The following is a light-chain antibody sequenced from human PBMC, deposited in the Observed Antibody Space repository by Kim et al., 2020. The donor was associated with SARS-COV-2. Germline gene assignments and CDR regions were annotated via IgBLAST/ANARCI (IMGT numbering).Light chain of an antibody. Sequence: KKVSIAGNRGIDDMAGNYVQWRQQRPGSAPTTVIYEDNQRPSGVPDRVSGDIDSSSKFATLTISGLKTENEADYYCQSYDSTNVVFGGGTQLTVL. J-gene: IGLJ2*01. CDR2: EDN. CDR1: IDDMAGNY. V-gene: IGLV6-57*03. CDR3: QSYDSTNVV.